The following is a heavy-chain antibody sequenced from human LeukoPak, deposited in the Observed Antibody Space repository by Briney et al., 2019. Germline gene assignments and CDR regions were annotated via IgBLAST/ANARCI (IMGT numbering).Heavy chain of an antibody. D-gene: IGHD6-19*01. CDR2: INTDGTVT. CDR1: GFTFSKYW. Sequence: PGGSLRLTCAATGFTFSKYWMLWVRQPPGKGLEGVSRINTDGTVTTYADSVKGRFTVSRDNADNTMFLQMNSVRDEDTAVYYCATKQWLAPPPDSWGQGTPVTVSS. J-gene: IGHJ4*02. V-gene: IGHV3-74*01. CDR3: ATKQWLAPPPDS.